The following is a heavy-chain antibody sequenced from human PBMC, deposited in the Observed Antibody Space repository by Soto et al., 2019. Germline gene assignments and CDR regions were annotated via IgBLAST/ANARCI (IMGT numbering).Heavy chain of an antibody. CDR1: GVTLKNSA. Sequence: SVKVSCKASGVTLKNSALSWVRQAPGQGLEWMGGIIPVFGPALYAQKFQGRVTITADESTNTAFLDVSSLRSEDTAVYYCGRGGSWAKVDSWGPGTLVTSPQ. CDR2: IIPVFGPA. D-gene: IGHD6-13*01. J-gene: IGHJ4*02. V-gene: IGHV1-69*13. CDR3: GRGGSWAKVDS.